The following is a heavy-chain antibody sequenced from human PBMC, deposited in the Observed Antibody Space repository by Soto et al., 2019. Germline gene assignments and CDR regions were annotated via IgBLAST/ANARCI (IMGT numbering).Heavy chain of an antibody. CDR1: GVTLKNSA. Sequence: SVKVSCKASGVTLKNSALSWVRQAPGQGLEWMGGIIPVFGPALYAQKFQGRVTITADESTNTAFLDVSSLRSEDTAVYYCGRGGSWAKVDSWGPGTLVTSPQ. CDR2: IIPVFGPA. D-gene: IGHD6-13*01. J-gene: IGHJ4*02. V-gene: IGHV1-69*13. CDR3: GRGGSWAKVDS.